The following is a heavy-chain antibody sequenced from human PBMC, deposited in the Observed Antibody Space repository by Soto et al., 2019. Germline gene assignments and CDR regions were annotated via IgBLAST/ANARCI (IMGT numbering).Heavy chain of an antibody. D-gene: IGHD2-21*02. V-gene: IGHV4-4*02. CDR2: VYHTGDT. CDR3: AREIVTAGGNNYFDP. Sequence: SETLSLTCGVSGGTVASSHWWSWVRQPPGRGLEWIGNVYHTGDTNFNPSLQSRVTFSVDKSNNQFSLRLTSVTAADTAVYFCAREIVTAGGNNYFDPWGPGTLVTVSS. J-gene: IGHJ5*02. CDR1: GGTVASSHW.